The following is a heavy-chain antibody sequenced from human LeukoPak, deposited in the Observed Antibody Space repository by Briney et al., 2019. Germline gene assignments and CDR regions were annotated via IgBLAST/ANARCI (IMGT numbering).Heavy chain of an antibody. D-gene: IGHD2-15*01. CDR1: GGSISSYY. Sequence: SETLSLTCTVSGGSISSYYWSWIRQPPGKGLEWIGYIYHSGSTNYNPSLKSRVTISVDTSKNQFSLKLSSVTAADTAVYYCARRVVVAATNWFDPWGQGTLVTVSS. CDR2: IYHSGST. V-gene: IGHV4-59*01. J-gene: IGHJ5*02. CDR3: ARRVVVAATNWFDP.